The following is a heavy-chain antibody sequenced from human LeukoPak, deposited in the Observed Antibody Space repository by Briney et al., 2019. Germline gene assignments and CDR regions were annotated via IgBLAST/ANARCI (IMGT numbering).Heavy chain of an antibody. V-gene: IGHV3-11*04. D-gene: IGHD5-18*01. J-gene: IGHJ4*02. Sequence: LSLTCTVSGGSISSYYWSWVRQAPGKGLEWVSYIGSSGSTVYYADSVKGRFTISRDNAKTSLYLQMNSLRAEDTAVYYCARDLSGIAGYTYGRGIDYWGQGTLVTVSS. CDR3: ARDLSGIAGYTYGRGIDY. CDR1: GGSISSYY. CDR2: IGSSGSTV.